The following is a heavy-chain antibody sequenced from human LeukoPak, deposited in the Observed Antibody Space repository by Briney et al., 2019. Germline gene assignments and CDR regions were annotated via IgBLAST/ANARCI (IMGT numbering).Heavy chain of an antibody. CDR2: ITSSSSYI. CDR3: ASSYSRSEGYFQH. CDR1: GFTFTGYS. V-gene: IGHV3-21*01. J-gene: IGHJ1*01. D-gene: IGHD1-26*01. Sequence: GGSLTLSCAASGFTFTGYSMNWVRQAPGKGLEWVSSITSSSSYIYYADSVKGRFTISRDNAKNSLYLQMNSLRAEDTAVYYCASSYSRSEGYFQHWGQGTLVTVSS.